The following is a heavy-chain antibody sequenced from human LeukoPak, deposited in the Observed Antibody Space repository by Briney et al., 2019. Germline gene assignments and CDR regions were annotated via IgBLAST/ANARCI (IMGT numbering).Heavy chain of an antibody. CDR3: ARGGSSGWYVQNYFDT. CDR1: GYTFTGYY. D-gene: IGHD6-19*01. V-gene: IGHV1-2*02. Sequence: ASVKVSCKASGYTFTGYYLHWVRQAPGQGLEWMGWTNPNSGGTNYAQTFQGRVTMTRDTSISTAYMELSRLRSDDTAVYYCARGGSSGWYVQNYFDTWGQGTLVTVSS. CDR2: TNPNSGGT. J-gene: IGHJ5*02.